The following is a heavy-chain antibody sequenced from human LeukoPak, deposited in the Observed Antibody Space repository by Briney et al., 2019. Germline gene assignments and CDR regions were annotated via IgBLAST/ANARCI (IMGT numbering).Heavy chain of an antibody. CDR3: ARGAVVYGSGSYYFPYYYYMDV. J-gene: IGHJ6*03. Sequence: PGGSLRLSCAASGFTFSSYWMHWVRQAPGKGLVWVSRINSDGSSTSYADSVKGRFTISRDNAKNTLYLQMNSLRAEDTAVYYCARGAVVYGSGSYYFPYYYYMDVWGKGTTVTISS. D-gene: IGHD3-10*01. CDR1: GFTFSSYW. CDR2: INSDGSST. V-gene: IGHV3-74*01.